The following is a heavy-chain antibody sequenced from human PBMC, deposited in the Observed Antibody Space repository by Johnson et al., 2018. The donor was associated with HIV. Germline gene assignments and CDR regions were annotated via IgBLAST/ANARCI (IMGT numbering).Heavy chain of an antibody. CDR3: ARGYIAAAGTSAGDAFDI. D-gene: IGHD6-13*01. J-gene: IGHJ3*02. V-gene: IGHV3-66*01. CDR1: GFTVSSNY. Sequence: VQLVESGGGLVQPGGSLRLSCAASGFTVSSNYMSWVRQAPGKGLEWVSVIYSGGSTYYADSVKGRFTISRDNSKNTLYLQMNSLRAEDTAVYYRARGYIAAAGTSAGDAFDIWGQGTMVTVSS. CDR2: IYSGGST.